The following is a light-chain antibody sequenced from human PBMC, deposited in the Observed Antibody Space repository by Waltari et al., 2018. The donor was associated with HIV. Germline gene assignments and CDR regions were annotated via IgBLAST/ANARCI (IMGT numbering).Light chain of an antibody. CDR1: QSVSSSY. Sequence: EIVLTQSPATLSLSPGERATLSCRASQSVSSSYLAWYQQKPGQAPRLLIYGASRRATGIPDRFGGSGSGTDLTLTISRLEPEDFAVYYCQQYGGLCTFGQGTRLDIK. V-gene: IGKV3-20*01. CDR3: QQYGGLCT. J-gene: IGKJ5*01. CDR2: GAS.